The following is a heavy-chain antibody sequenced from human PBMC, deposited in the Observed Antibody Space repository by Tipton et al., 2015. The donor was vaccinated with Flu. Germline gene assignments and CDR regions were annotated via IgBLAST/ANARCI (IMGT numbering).Heavy chain of an antibody. CDR1: GYTFTSYG. D-gene: IGHD2-21*02. Sequence: QLVQSGAEVKKPGASVKVSCKASGYTFTSYGISWVRQAPGQGLERMGWISAYNGNTNYAQKLQGRVTMTTDTSTSTAYMELRSLRSDDTAVYYCAGYRGVVVTAASFDYWGQGTLVTVSS. CDR3: AGYRGVVVTAASFDY. J-gene: IGHJ4*02. V-gene: IGHV1-18*01. CDR2: ISAYNGNT.